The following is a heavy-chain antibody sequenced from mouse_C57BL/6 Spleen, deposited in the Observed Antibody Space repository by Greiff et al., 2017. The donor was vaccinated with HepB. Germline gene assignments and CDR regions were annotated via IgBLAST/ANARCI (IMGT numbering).Heavy chain of an antibody. V-gene: IGHV1-42*01. Sequence: VQLKESGPELVKPGASVKISCKASGYSFTGYYMNWVKQSPEKSLEWIGEINPSTGGTTYNQKFKAKATLTVDKSSSTAYMQLKSLTSEDSAVYDCARHGSSYWGQGTTLTVSS. D-gene: IGHD1-1*01. CDR2: INPSTGGT. CDR3: ARHGSSY. J-gene: IGHJ2*01. CDR1: GYSFTGYY.